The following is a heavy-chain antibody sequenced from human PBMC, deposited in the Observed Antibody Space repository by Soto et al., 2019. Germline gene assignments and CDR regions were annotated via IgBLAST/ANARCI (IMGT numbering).Heavy chain of an antibody. J-gene: IGHJ4*02. CDR1: GFTFSSDA. D-gene: IGHD6-19*01. Sequence: GGSLRLSCAASGFTFSSDAMSWVRQSLGEGLEWVSSITSRGDNTYHADSVKGRFTISRDNSKNTLYLQMNSLRVEDTALYFCAKGGIGLAGLSEWSQGTLVTVSS. CDR2: ITSRGDNT. V-gene: IGHV3-23*01. CDR3: AKGGIGLAGLSE.